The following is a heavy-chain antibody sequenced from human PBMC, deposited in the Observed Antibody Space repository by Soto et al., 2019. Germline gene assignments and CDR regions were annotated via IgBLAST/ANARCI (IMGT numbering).Heavy chain of an antibody. CDR3: ARSRMPYFDWLLPKYYYYGMDV. V-gene: IGHV3-7*03. J-gene: IGHJ6*02. D-gene: IGHD3-9*01. Sequence: EVQLVESGGGLVQPGGSLRLSCAASGFTFSSYWMSWVRQAPGKGLEWVANIKQDGSEKYYVDSVKGRFTISRDNAKNSLYLKMNSLRAEDTAVYYCARSRMPYFDWLLPKYYYYGMDVWGQGTTVTVSS. CDR1: GFTFSSYW. CDR2: IKQDGSEK.